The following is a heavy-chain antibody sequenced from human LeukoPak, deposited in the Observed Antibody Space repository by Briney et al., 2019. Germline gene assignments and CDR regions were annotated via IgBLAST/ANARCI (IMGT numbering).Heavy chain of an antibody. D-gene: IGHD3-3*01. Sequence: GGSLRLSCAASGFSFRSCWMHWVRQAPGKELVWVSRINGDGSTTNYADSVRGRFTISRDNAKNTLYLQMNSLRADDSAVYFCASLVGGYYPPVEAFDVWGRGTMVTVSS. V-gene: IGHV3-74*01. CDR2: INGDGSTT. CDR3: ASLVGGYYPPVEAFDV. CDR1: GFSFRSCW. J-gene: IGHJ3*01.